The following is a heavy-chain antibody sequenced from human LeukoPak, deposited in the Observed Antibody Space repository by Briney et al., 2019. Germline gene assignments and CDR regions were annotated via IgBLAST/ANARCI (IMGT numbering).Heavy chain of an antibody. CDR3: ARDYVAMATPSGGRGSFDY. D-gene: IGHD5-24*01. Sequence: PSETLSLXCTVSGGSISSGDYYWSWIRQPPGKGLEWIGYIYYSGSTYYNPSLKSRVTISVDTSKNQFSLKLSSVTAADTAVYYCARDYVAMATPSGGRGSFDYWGQGTLVTVSS. V-gene: IGHV4-30-4*08. J-gene: IGHJ4*02. CDR2: IYYSGST. CDR1: GGSISSGDYY.